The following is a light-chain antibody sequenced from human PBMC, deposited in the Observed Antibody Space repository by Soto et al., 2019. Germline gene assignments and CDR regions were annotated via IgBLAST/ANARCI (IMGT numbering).Light chain of an antibody. V-gene: IGLV2-23*02. J-gene: IGLJ3*02. CDR3: CSYAGSSTFAWV. CDR2: EVS. CDR1: SSDVGSYNL. Sequence: QSVLTQPASVSGSPGQSITISCTGTSSDVGSYNLVSWYQQHPGKAPKLMIYEVSKRPSGVSNRFSGSKSGNTASLTISGLQADDEADYYCCSYAGSSTFAWVFGGGTKVTVL.